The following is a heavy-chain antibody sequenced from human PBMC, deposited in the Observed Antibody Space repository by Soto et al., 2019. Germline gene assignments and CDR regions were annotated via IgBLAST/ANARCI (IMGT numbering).Heavy chain of an antibody. J-gene: IGHJ6*02. CDR1: GFTFSSYA. V-gene: IGHV3-30-3*01. Sequence: PGGSLRLSCAASGFTFSSYAMHWVRQAPGKGLEWVAVISYDGSNKYYADSVKGRFTISRDNSKNTLYLQMNSLRAEDTAVYYCARGHRYYYDSSGYSSDYYYYGMDVWGQGTTVTVSS. D-gene: IGHD3-22*01. CDR2: ISYDGSNK. CDR3: ARGHRYYYDSSGYSSDYYYYGMDV.